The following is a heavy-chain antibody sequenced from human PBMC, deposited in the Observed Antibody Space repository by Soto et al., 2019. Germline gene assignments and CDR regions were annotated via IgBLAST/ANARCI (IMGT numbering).Heavy chain of an antibody. Sequence: QLQLQESGPGLVKPSETLSLTCTVSGDSISSNNYYCPWIRQPPGKGLEWIGSIYYTGSTYYNPSLKSRVAMSVDTSETRFSLRLSSVTAADTAVYYCARHPGYAVPTVYATHYFNYWGQGILVTVST. D-gene: IGHD2-8*01. CDR2: IYYTGST. J-gene: IGHJ4*02. CDR3: ARHPGYAVPTVYATHYFNY. V-gene: IGHV4-39*01. CDR1: GDSISSNNYY.